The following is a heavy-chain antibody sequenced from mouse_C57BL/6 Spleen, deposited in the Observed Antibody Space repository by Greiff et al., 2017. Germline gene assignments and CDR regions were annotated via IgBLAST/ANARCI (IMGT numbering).Heavy chain of an antibody. CDR1: GYTFTSYW. V-gene: IGHV1-72*01. CDR2: IGPNSGGT. D-gene: IGHD3-2*02. Sequence: QVQLQQPGAELVKPGASVKLSCKASGYTFTSYWMHWVKQRPGRGLEWIGRIGPNSGGTKYNEKLKSKATRTVDKHSSTAYMQLSSLTSEDSAVYYCTRDSSGYHNWGQGTTLTVSS. CDR3: TRDSSGYHN. J-gene: IGHJ2*01.